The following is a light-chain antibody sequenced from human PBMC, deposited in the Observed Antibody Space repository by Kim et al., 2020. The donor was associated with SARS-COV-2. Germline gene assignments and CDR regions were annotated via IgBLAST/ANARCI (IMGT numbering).Light chain of an antibody. CDR2: AAS. CDR3: QQSYSTPWT. CDR1: KSISSH. V-gene: IGKV1-39*01. J-gene: IGKJ1*01. Sequence: ASVGDRTTNTCRARKSISSHLIGYQQKPGKAPNRLIYAASSLQSGVPSRFCGSGSDTDFTLTISSLQPEDISTYYCQQSYSTPWTFGQGTKVDIK.